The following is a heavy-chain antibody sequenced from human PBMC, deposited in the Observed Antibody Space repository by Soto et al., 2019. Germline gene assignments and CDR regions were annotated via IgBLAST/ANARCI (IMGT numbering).Heavy chain of an antibody. V-gene: IGHV6-1*01. J-gene: IGHJ3*02. CDR2: TYYRTKRYK. CDR3: TRGRFNAFGI. D-gene: IGHD3-3*01. Sequence: QVQLQQSGPGLVKPSQTLSLTCAISGASVSSNSVAWNWIRQSPSRGLEWLRRTYYRTKRYKDYGVTVKGQITINPDTSKNQFSLQLSSVTPEDTAVYDCTRGRFNAFGIWGQGTMVTVSS. CDR1: GASVSSNSVA.